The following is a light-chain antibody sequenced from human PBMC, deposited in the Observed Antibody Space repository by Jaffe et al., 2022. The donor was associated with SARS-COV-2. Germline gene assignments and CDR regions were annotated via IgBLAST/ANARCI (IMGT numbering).Light chain of an antibody. Sequence: ETVMTQSPATLSVSPGQRATLSCRASQSVSSDLAWYQQKPGQAPRLLIYAASTRATGIPARFSGSGSGTEFTLTISSLQSEDFALYYCQQYNNWLHTFGQGTNLEIK. CDR2: AAS. CDR3: QQYNNWLHT. CDR1: QSVSSD. J-gene: IGKJ2*01. V-gene: IGKV3-15*01.